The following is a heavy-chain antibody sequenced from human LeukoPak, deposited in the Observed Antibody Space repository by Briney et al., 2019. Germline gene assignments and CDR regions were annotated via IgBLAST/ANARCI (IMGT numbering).Heavy chain of an antibody. CDR1: GFTFSSYG. CDR3: AKVGVGYCSSTSCTPTNYYYYYYMDV. D-gene: IGHD2-2*01. V-gene: IGHV3-23*01. CDR2: ISGSGGST. Sequence: GGSLRVSCAASGFTFSSYGMNWVRQAPGKGLEWVSGISGSGGSTYHADSVKGRFTISRDNSKNTLSLQMNSLRAEDTAVYYCAKVGVGYCSSTSCTPTNYYYYYYMDVWGKGTTVTVSS. J-gene: IGHJ6*03.